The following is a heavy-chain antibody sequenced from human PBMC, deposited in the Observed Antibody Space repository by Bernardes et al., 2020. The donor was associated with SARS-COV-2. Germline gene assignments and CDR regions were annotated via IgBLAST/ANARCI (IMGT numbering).Heavy chain of an antibody. J-gene: IGHJ5*01. D-gene: IGHD3-9*01. Sequence: SETLYLTCAVYGGSFSGYCWTWIRQPPGKGLEWIGEITHSGSNNYNPSLKSRVTISADRSKNQFSLKLSSVTAADTAVYYCARTPDYDVLTGSYAEGFDSWGQGTQVTVSS. CDR3: ARTPDYDVLTGSYAEGFDS. V-gene: IGHV4-34*01. CDR2: ITHSGSN. CDR1: GGSFSGYC.